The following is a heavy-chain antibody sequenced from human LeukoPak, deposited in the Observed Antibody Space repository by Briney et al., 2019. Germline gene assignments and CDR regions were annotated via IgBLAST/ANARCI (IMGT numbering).Heavy chain of an antibody. J-gene: IGHJ6*02. CDR2: IIPISDTT. V-gene: IGHV1-69*06. CDR3: ARDSSHVVIGSMDV. CDR1: GGTFSSYA. D-gene: IGHD4-23*01. Sequence: SVKVSCKAPGGTFSSYAISWVRQAPGQGREWMGRIIPISDTTNHAQQFQGRVTITADKSASTAYMELSSLRSEDTAVYYCARDSSHVVIGSMDVWGQGTTVTVSS.